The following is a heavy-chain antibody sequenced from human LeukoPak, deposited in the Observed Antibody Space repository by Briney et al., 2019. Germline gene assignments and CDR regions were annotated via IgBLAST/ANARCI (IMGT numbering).Heavy chain of an antibody. J-gene: IGHJ4*02. D-gene: IGHD1-26*01. CDR1: GFTFSNYA. CDR3: AMHSGSSRWHQFDY. V-gene: IGHV3-23*05. Sequence: GGSLRLSCAASGFTFSNYAMSWVRQAPGEGLEWVSTIKSSGSSTNYADSVKGRFTISRDNSKNTLFLQMNSPRAEDTAVYYCAMHSGSSRWHQFDYWGQGTLVTVSS. CDR2: IKSSGSST.